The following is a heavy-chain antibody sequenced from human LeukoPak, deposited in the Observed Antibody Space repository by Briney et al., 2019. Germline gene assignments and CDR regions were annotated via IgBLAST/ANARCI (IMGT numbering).Heavy chain of an antibody. Sequence: SETLSLTCAVSSYSISSGYYWGWIRQPPGKGLEWIGYIYYTGSTNYNPSLKSRVTISVATSKSQFSLRLSSVTAADTAVYYCARDHNNAFDIWGQGTMVTVSS. CDR1: SYSISSGYY. D-gene: IGHD2/OR15-2a*01. J-gene: IGHJ3*02. CDR2: IYYTGST. V-gene: IGHV4-38-2*02. CDR3: ARDHNNAFDI.